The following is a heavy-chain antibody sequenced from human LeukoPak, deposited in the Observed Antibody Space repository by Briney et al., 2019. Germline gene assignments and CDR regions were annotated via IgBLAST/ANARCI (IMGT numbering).Heavy chain of an antibody. CDR1: GFTFSSYW. J-gene: IGHJ6*03. D-gene: IGHD1-26*01. CDR3: ARRKFSGSYSSYYYYYYMDV. CDR2: IKQDGSEK. Sequence: QPGGSLRLSCAAFGFTFSSYWMSWVRQAPGKGLEWVANIKQDGSEKYYVDSVKGRFTISRDNAKNSLYLQMNSLRAEDTAVYYCARRKFSGSYSSYYYYYYMDVWGKGTTVTVSS. V-gene: IGHV3-7*01.